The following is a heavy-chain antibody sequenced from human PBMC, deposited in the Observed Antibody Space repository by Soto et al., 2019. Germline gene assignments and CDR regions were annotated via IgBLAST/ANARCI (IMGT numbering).Heavy chain of an antibody. V-gene: IGHV3-15*01. CDR3: TTSRRPYCSSTSCYFGGFDP. D-gene: IGHD2-2*01. CDR1: GFTFSNAW. J-gene: IGHJ5*02. Sequence: PGGSLRLSCAASGFTFSNAWMSWVRQAPGKGLEWVDRIKSKTDGGTTDYAAPVKGRFTISRDDSKNTLYLQMNSLKTEDTAVYYCTTSRRPYCSSTSCYFGGFDPWGQGTLVTVSS. CDR2: IKSKTDGGTT.